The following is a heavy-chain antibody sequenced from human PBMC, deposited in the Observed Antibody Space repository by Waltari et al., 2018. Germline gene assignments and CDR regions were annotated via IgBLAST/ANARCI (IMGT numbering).Heavy chain of an antibody. J-gene: IGHJ4*02. V-gene: IGHV3-74*01. D-gene: IGHD1-1*01. CDR1: GFTFSNFW. CDR2: IKSDGSSA. Sequence: EVQLVESGGGLVQPGGSLRLSCVASGFTFSNFWMHWVHQAPGKGLVGVVRIKSDGSSARYADSVKGRFVVSRDNAKNTLHLEINSLGAEDTAVYYCARGGDDDNWYPGFFDSWGQGTLVTVSS. CDR3: ARGGDDDNWYPGFFDS.